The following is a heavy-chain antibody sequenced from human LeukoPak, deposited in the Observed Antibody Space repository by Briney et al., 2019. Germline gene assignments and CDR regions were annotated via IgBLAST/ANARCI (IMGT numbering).Heavy chain of an antibody. CDR3: AKDLLGQWPTVFDY. CDR2: ISGSGYNT. J-gene: IGHJ4*02. D-gene: IGHD6-19*01. Sequence: GGSLRLSCAASGFTFSTYAMSWVRQAPGKGLEWISSISGSGYNTYYADSVEGRFTISRDNAKNSLYLQMNSLRAEDTAVYYCAKDLLGQWPTVFDYWGQGTLVTVSS. CDR1: GFTFSTYA. V-gene: IGHV3-23*01.